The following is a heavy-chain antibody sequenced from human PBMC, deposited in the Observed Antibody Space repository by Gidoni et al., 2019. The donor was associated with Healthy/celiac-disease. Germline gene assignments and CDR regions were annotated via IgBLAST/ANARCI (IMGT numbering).Heavy chain of an antibody. CDR3: ASIKNLGYCTGGVCSYFDY. J-gene: IGHJ4*02. CDR2: LFHSGST. CDR1: GGSISSSNW. Sequence: VQLQESGPGLVKPSGTLSLTCAVSGGSISSSNWWSWVRQPPGKGLEWIGELFHSGSTNYNPSLKSRVTISVDKSKNQFSLKLSSVTAADTAVDYCASIKNLGYCTGGVCSYFDYWGQGTLVTVSS. V-gene: IGHV4-4*02. D-gene: IGHD2-8*02.